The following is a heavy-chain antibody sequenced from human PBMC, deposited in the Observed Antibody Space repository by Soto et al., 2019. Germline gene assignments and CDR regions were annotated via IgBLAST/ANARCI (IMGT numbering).Heavy chain of an antibody. Sequence: EVQLVESGGGLVKPGGSLRLSCAASGFTFSSYSMNWVRQAPGKGLEWVSSISSSSSYIYYADSVKGRFTISRDNAKNSLYLQMNSLRAEDTAVYYCARDHSMLTDQTGFDYWGQGTLVTVSS. CDR3: ARDHSMLTDQTGFDY. CDR1: GFTFSSYS. D-gene: IGHD3-3*02. CDR2: ISSSSSYI. J-gene: IGHJ4*02. V-gene: IGHV3-21*01.